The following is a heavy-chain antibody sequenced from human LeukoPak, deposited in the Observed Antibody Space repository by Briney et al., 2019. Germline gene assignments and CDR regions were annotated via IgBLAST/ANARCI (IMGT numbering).Heavy chain of an antibody. J-gene: IGHJ4*02. D-gene: IGHD3-10*01. CDR2: IYYSGST. V-gene: IGHV4-59*01. CDR1: GGSISSYY. Sequence: ASETLSLTWTVSGGSISSYYWSWIRQPPGKGREWIGYIYYSGSTNYNPSLKSRVTISVDTSKNQFSLKLSSVTAADTAVYYCARASGLLWFGNFDYWGQGTLVTVSS. CDR3: ARASGLLWFGNFDY.